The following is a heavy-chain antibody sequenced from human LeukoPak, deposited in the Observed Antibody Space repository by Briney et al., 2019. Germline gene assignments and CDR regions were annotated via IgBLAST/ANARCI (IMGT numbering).Heavy chain of an antibody. CDR3: ARARVGYILDY. J-gene: IGHJ4*02. CDR1: GFTFSSYW. D-gene: IGHD5-24*01. V-gene: IGHV3-74*01. Sequence: PGRSLRLSCAASGFTFSSYWMHWVRQAPGKGLVWLSRIHSDGRSTSYADSVKGRFTLSRDNVKNTLYLQMNSLRAEDTAVYYCARARVGYILDYWGQGTLVTVSS. CDR2: IHSDGRST.